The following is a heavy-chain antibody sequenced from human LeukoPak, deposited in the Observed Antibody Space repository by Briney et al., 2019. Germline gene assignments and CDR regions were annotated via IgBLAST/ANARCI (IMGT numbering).Heavy chain of an antibody. CDR3: TRGASGVEQ. V-gene: IGHV3-74*01. J-gene: IGHJ1*01. CDR2: INRDGSRV. D-gene: IGHD2-8*01. CDR1: GFTFSSDW. Sequence: GGSLRLSCAASGFTFSSDWMHWVRQAPGKGLVWVSLINRDGSRVRYADSVKGRFTISRDNADNLLYLQMSSLRAEDTAVYYCTRGASGVEQWGQGTLITVSS.